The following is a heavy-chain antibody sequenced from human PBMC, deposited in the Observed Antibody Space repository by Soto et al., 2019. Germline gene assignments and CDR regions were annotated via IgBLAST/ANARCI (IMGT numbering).Heavy chain of an antibody. D-gene: IGHD2-15*01. CDR1: GFIFSDYG. CDR2: IWADGSNT. V-gene: IGHV3-33*01. J-gene: IGHJ4*02. Sequence: QVQMVESGGGVVQSGRSLRLSCAASGFIFSDYGMHWVRQAPGKGLEWVALIWADGSNTAYADSAKGRFTISRDNSKRTLYLQMNSLRDDDTALYYWARDVRTGYCSGGSCSPLDYGGKGTLVTVSS. CDR3: ARDVRTGYCSGGSCSPLDY.